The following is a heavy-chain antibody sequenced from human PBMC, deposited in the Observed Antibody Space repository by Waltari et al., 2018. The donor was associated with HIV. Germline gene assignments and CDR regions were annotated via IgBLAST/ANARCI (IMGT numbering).Heavy chain of an antibody. Sequence: QVQLQQWGAGLLKPSETLSLTCAVYGGSFSGYYWSWIRQPPGKGLEWIGEINHSGSTNYNPSLKSRVTISVDTSKNQFSLKLSSVTAADTAVYYCARCPQVVQWLVSGWFDPWGQGTLVTVSS. V-gene: IGHV4-34*01. CDR3: ARCPQVVQWLVSGWFDP. CDR2: INHSGST. D-gene: IGHD6-19*01. CDR1: GGSFSGYY. J-gene: IGHJ5*02.